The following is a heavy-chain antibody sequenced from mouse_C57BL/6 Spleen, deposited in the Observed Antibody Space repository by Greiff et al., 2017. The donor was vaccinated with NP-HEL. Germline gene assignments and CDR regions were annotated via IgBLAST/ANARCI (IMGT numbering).Heavy chain of an antibody. V-gene: IGHV1-80*01. D-gene: IGHD1-1*01. CDR1: GYAFSSYW. CDR3: ASHYYGSLDY. J-gene: IGHJ2*01. CDR2: IYPGDGDT. Sequence: VKLMESGAELVKPGASVKISCKASGYAFSSYWMNWVKQRPGKGLEWIGQIYPGDGDTNYNGKFKGKATLTADKSSSTAYMQLSSLTSEDSAVYFCASHYYGSLDYWGQGTTLTVSS.